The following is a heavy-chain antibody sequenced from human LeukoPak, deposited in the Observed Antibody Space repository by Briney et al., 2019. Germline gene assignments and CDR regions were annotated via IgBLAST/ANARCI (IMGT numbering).Heavy chain of an antibody. J-gene: IGHJ4*02. D-gene: IGHD6-13*01. Sequence: PSETLSLTCTVSGGSIRSQYWSWIRQPAGRGLERLGRIYASGSTNYSPSLKRGVTISLATSKNQFSLKLFSVTAADTAVYFCARDVSSWPFFDSWGQGTQVTVSS. CDR3: ARDVSSWPFFDS. CDR1: GGSIRSQY. CDR2: IYASGST. V-gene: IGHV4-4*07.